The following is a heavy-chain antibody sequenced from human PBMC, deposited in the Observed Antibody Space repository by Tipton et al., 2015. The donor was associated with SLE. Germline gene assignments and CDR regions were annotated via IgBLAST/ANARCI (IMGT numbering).Heavy chain of an antibody. D-gene: IGHD3-3*01. CDR1: GGSFSGYY. J-gene: IGHJ4*02. V-gene: IGHV4-34*01. Sequence: LRLSCAVYGGSFSGYYWSWIRQPPGKGLEWIGEINHSGSTNYNPSLKSRVTISVDTSKNQFSLKLSSMTAADTAVYYCSRRENDFWSASGSFDYWGQGTLVTVSS. CDR2: INHSGST. CDR3: SRRENDFWSASGSFDY.